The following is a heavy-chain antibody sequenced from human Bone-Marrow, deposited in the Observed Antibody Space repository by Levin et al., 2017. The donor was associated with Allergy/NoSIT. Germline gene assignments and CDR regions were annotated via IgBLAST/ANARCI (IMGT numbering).Heavy chain of an antibody. CDR3: AKDSPRWGALDS. CDR2: VSGNGDIT. V-gene: IGHV3-23*01. CDR1: GFTFRTYP. D-gene: IGHD5-24*01. Sequence: QSGESLKISCEGSGFTFRTYPMNWVRQAPGKGLEWVSGVSGNGDITYYAASVKGRVTISRDNSKNSIYLEMNSLRAEDTGIYYCAKDSPRWGALDSWGQGTLVTVSS. J-gene: IGHJ4*02.